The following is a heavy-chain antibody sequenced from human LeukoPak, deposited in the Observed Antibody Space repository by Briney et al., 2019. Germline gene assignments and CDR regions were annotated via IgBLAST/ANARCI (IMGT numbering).Heavy chain of an antibody. CDR1: GGTFSSYT. D-gene: IGHD6-19*01. J-gene: IGHJ4*02. Sequence: SVKVSCKASGGTFSSYTISWVRQAPGQGFEWMGRIIPILGIANYAQKFQGRVTITADKSTSTAYMELSSLRSEDTAVYYCARDVAVAGFFDYWGQGTLVTVSS. CDR2: IIPILGIA. CDR3: ARDVAVAGFFDY. V-gene: IGHV1-69*04.